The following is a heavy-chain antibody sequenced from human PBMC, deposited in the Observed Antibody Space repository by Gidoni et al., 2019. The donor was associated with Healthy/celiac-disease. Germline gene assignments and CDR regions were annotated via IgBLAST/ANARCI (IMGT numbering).Heavy chain of an antibody. CDR2: ISGSGGST. D-gene: IGHD5-18*01. Sequence: EVQLLESGGGLVQPGGSLRLSCAASGFTFSSYAMSWVRQAPGKGLEWVSAISGSGGSTYYADSVKGRFTIARDNSKNTLYLQMNSLRAEDTAVYYCAKGFRPPDLWLGYYYGMDVWGQGTTVTVSS. CDR1: GFTFSSYA. V-gene: IGHV3-23*01. CDR3: AKGFRPPDLWLGYYYGMDV. J-gene: IGHJ6*02.